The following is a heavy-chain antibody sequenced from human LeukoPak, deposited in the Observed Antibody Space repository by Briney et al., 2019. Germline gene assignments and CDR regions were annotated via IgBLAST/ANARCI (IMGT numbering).Heavy chain of an antibody. V-gene: IGHV3-74*01. CDR2: INNDGSSA. CDR1: GFTFNNYW. CDR3: ARRGTGHGMDV. D-gene: IGHD1-1*01. Sequence: PTGGSLRLSCAASGFTFNNYWIHWVRQVPGKGLVWVSRINNDGSSASYVDSVKGRFTISRDNAKNTLFLQMDSLRAEDTAVYYCARRGTGHGMDVWGQGTTVIVSS. J-gene: IGHJ6*02.